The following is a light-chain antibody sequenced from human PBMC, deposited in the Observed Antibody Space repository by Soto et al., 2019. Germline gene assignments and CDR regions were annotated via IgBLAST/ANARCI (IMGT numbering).Light chain of an antibody. CDR2: KPS. CDR1: QSLNTW. V-gene: IGKV1-5*03. CDR3: QLYQTYSQ. J-gene: IGKJ1*01. Sequence: DIQMTQSPSTLSASVGDRVTISCRASQSLNTWLDWYQLKPGRAPKLLIYKPSTLESGVASRFSGSGCGTEFTLTISSLQPDDFATYYFQLYQTYSQFGQGTKVEIK.